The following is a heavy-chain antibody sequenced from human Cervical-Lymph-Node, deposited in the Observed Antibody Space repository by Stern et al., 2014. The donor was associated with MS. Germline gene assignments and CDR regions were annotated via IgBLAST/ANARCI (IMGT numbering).Heavy chain of an antibody. J-gene: IGHJ3*02. Sequence: VQLEESGAEVRKPGSSVRVSCKTSGGTFSSYTISWVRQVPGQGLEWMGRIIPMYDIANYAQKFQGRVTITADKSTSTAYMELSSLRSEDTGVYYCARVPLVVLVPTRGDAFDIWGQGTMVTVSS. CDR2: IIPMYDIA. V-gene: IGHV1-69*09. D-gene: IGHD2-21*01. CDR1: GGTFSSYT. CDR3: ARVPLVVLVPTRGDAFDI.